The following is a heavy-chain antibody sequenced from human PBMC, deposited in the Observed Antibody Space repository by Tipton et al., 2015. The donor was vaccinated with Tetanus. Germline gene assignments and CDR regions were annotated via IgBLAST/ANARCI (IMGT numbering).Heavy chain of an antibody. CDR1: GGSISSYF. CDR3: AGATMVRGVLYMDV. D-gene: IGHD3-10*01. CDR2: IYYSGST. Sequence: TLSLTCTVSGGSISSYFWSWIRQPPGKGLEWIGYIYYSGSTNYNPSLKSRVTISVDTSKNQFSLKLSSVTAADTAVYYCAGATMVRGVLYMDVWGQGTTVTVSS. V-gene: IGHV4-59*08. J-gene: IGHJ6*02.